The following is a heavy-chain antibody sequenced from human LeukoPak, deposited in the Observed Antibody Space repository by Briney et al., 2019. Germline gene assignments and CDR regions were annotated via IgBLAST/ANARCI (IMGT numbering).Heavy chain of an antibody. CDR3: AKRNSSGWSAHFDY. CDR1: GFTFSSYV. D-gene: IGHD6-19*01. Sequence: GGSLRLSCAASGFTFSSYVMSWVRQAPGKGLEWVSGISGSGRSTYYADSVKGRFAISRDNSKNTLYLQMNSLRAEDTAVYYCAKRNSSGWSAHFDYWGQGTLVTVSS. CDR2: ISGSGRST. J-gene: IGHJ4*02. V-gene: IGHV3-23*01.